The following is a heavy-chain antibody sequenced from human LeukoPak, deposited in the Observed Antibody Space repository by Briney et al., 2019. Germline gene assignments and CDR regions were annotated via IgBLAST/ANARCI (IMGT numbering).Heavy chain of an antibody. CDR2: ISSGGTYV. V-gene: IGHV3-21*01. CDR1: GFTFKTYS. Sequence: GGSLRLSCVVSGFTFKTYSMSWVRQAPGKGLEWVSSISSGGTYVDYADSVKGRFTISRDNAKNSLYLQMNSLRAEDTAVFYCARDPGYSNSPYYLDYWGQGTLVTVSS. D-gene: IGHD5-12*01. CDR3: ARDPGYSNSPYYLDY. J-gene: IGHJ4*02.